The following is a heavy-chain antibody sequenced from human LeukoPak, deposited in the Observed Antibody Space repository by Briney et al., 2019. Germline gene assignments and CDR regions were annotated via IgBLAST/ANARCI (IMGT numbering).Heavy chain of an antibody. J-gene: IGHJ4*02. D-gene: IGHD2-2*01. CDR1: GFTLTNYA. CDR2: IGGSGDNT. V-gene: IGHV3-23*01. CDR3: AKRGTTCVSTTCNVDS. Sequence: PGGSLRLSCAAPGFTLTNYAMKWGRQAPGEGVGWGSSIGGSGDNTYYTNSAKGRFTISRDNSKNTLYLEMNSLRVEDTAIYYCAKRGTTCVSTTCNVDSWSQGTLVIVPS.